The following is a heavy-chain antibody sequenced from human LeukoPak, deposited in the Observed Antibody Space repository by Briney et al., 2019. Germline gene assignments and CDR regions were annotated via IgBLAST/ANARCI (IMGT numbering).Heavy chain of an antibody. CDR2: INWNGGST. V-gene: IGHV3-20*01. D-gene: IGHD6-25*01. Sequence: GGSLRLSCAASGFTFDDYGMSWVRQAPGKGLEWVSGINWNGGSTGYADSVKGRFTISRDNAKNSLYLQMNSLRAEDTALYHCARLNAADDAFDIWGQGTMVTVSS. CDR1: GFTFDDYG. CDR3: ARLNAADDAFDI. J-gene: IGHJ3*02.